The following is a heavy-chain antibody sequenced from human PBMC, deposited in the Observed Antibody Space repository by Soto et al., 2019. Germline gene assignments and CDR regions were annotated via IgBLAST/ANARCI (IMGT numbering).Heavy chain of an antibody. D-gene: IGHD5-12*01. V-gene: IGHV4-4*02. CDR2: IYHTGSN. CDR3: ARIWGALATLAGWFGP. Sequence: QVQLQESGPGLVKPSGTLSLTCAVSNGSITNDNWWSWVRQSPGKGLEWIGDIYHTGSNNYNPSLKSRVIISIDKAKNNFSLMLSSVTAADTAVYYCARIWGALATLAGWFGPWGQGTLVTVSS. J-gene: IGHJ5*02. CDR1: NGSITNDNW.